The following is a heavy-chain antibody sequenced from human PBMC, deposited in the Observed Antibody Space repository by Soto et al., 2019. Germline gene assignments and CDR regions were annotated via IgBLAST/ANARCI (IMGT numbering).Heavy chain of an antibody. CDR3: ARVAVAGTGDDAFDI. J-gene: IGHJ3*02. Sequence: GESLKISCKGSGYSFTSYWIGWVRQMPGKGLEWMGIIYPGDSDTRYSPSFQGQVTISADNSISTAYLQWSSLKASDTAMYYCARVAVAGTGDDAFDIWGQGTMVTVSS. V-gene: IGHV5-51*01. CDR2: IYPGDSDT. CDR1: GYSFTSYW. D-gene: IGHD6-19*01.